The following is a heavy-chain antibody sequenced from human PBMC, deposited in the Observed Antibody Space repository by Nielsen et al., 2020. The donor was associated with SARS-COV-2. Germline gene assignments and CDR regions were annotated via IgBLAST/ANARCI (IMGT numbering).Heavy chain of an antibody. V-gene: IGHV3-30*03. Sequence: GESLKTSCAASGFTFSSYGMHWVRQAPGKGLEWVAVISYDGSNKYYADSVKGRFTISRDNSKNTLYLQMNSLRAEDTAVYYCLPYYFDYWGQGTLVTVSS. J-gene: IGHJ4*02. CDR1: GFTFSSYG. CDR3: LPYYFDY. CDR2: ISYDGSNK.